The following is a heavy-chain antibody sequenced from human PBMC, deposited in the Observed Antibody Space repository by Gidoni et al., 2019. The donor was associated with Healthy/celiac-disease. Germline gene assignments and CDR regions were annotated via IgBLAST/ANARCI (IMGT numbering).Heavy chain of an antibody. D-gene: IGHD3-10*01. CDR1: GFTFSSYA. J-gene: IGHJ4*02. CDR3: AKWDGSGGGKDY. CDR2: ISGSGGST. V-gene: IGHV3-23*01. Sequence: AASGFTFSSYAMSWVRQAPGKGLEWVSAISGSGGSTYYADSVKGRFTISRDNSKNTLYLQMNSLRAEDTAVYYCAKWDGSGGGKDYWGQGTLVTVSS.